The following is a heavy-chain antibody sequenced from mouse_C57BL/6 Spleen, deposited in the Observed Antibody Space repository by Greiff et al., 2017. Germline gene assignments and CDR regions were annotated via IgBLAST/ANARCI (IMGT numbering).Heavy chain of an antibody. Sequence: VQLQQPGAELVMPGASVKLSCKASGYTFTSYWMHWVKQRPGQGLEWIGEIDLSDSYTNYNQKFKGKSTLTVDKSSRTAYMQVSSLTSEDSAVYYGARPALYYGSSYLWYFDVWGTGTTVTVSS. CDR1: GYTFTSYW. D-gene: IGHD1-1*01. CDR2: IDLSDSYT. J-gene: IGHJ1*03. V-gene: IGHV1-69*01. CDR3: ARPALYYGSSYLWYFDV.